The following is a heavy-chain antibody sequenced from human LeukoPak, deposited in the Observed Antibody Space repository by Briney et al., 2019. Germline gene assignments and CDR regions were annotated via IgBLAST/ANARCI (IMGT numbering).Heavy chain of an antibody. V-gene: IGHV3-23*01. D-gene: IGHD6-19*01. J-gene: IGHJ3*02. CDR3: AKTFSSGSAFDI. CDR1: GFTFSSYA. CDR2: ISGSGGST. Sequence: GGSLRLSCAASGFTFSSYAMSWVRQAPGKGLEWVSGISGSGGSTYYADSVKGRFTISRDNSKNTLYLQMNSLRAEDTAVYYCAKTFSSGSAFDIWGQGTMVTVSP.